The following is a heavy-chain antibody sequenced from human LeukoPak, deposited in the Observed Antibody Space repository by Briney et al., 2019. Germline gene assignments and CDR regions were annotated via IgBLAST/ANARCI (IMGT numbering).Heavy chain of an antibody. V-gene: IGHV3-48*03. CDR3: VREEITMVRGVINGFYYYMDV. J-gene: IGHJ6*03. CDR2: ISSSGSTI. Sequence: GGSLRLSCAASGFTFSSYEMNWVRQAPGKGLEWVSYISSSGSTIYYADSVKGRFTISRDNAKNSLYLQMNSLRAEDTAVYYCVREEITMVRGVINGFYYYMDVWGKGTTVTVSS. D-gene: IGHD3-10*01. CDR1: GFTFSSYE.